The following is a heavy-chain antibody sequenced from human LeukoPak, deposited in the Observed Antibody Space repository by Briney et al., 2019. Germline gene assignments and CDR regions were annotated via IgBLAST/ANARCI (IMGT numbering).Heavy chain of an antibody. CDR3: ARGPPFSSSWYSFWFDP. J-gene: IGHJ5*02. CDR1: GFTFSDYY. V-gene: IGHV3-11*01. CDR2: ISSSGSTI. D-gene: IGHD6-13*01. Sequence: GGSLRLSCAASGFTFSDYYMIWIRQAPGKGLEGVSYISSSGSTIYYADSVKGRFTISRDNAKNSLYLQMNSLRAEDTAVYYCARGPPFSSSWYSFWFDPWGQGTLVTVSS.